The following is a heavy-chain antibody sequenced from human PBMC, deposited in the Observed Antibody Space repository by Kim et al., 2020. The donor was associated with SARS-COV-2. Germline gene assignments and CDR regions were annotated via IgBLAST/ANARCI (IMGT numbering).Heavy chain of an antibody. CDR1: GFTFSSYA. D-gene: IGHD2-15*01. Sequence: GGSLRLSCAASGFTFSSYAMSWVRQAPGKGLEWVSAISGSGGSTYYADSVKGRFTISRDNSKNTLYLQMNSLRAEDTAVYYCAKVIWDSYCSGGSCFHTYYYYYGMDVWGQGTTVTVSS. CDR3: AKVIWDSYCSGGSCFHTYYYYYGMDV. CDR2: ISGSGGST. J-gene: IGHJ6*02. V-gene: IGHV3-23*01.